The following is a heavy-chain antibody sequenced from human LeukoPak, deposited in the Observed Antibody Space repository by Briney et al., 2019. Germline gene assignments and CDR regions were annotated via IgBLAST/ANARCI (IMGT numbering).Heavy chain of an antibody. CDR2: FDPEDGET. D-gene: IGHD6-19*01. CDR1: GYTLTELS. CDR3: ATGYSSGWYSD. Sequence: ASVKVSCTVSGYTLTELSMHWVRQAPGKGLEWMGGFDPEDGETIYAQKFQGRVTMTEDTSTDTAYTELSSLRSEDTAVYYCATGYSSGWYSDWGQGTLVTVSS. V-gene: IGHV1-24*01. J-gene: IGHJ4*02.